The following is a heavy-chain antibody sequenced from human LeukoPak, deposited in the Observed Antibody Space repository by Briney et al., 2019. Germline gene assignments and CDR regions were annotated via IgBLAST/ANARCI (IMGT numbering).Heavy chain of an antibody. Sequence: GESLKISCKGSGYSFASYWIGWVRPMPGKGLEWMGIIYPGDSESRYSPSFQGQVTISADKSISTAYLQWSGLKASDTAMYYCARRSRGGFDYWGQGTLVTVSS. CDR1: GYSFASYW. J-gene: IGHJ4*02. D-gene: IGHD3-10*01. CDR3: ARRSRGGFDY. V-gene: IGHV5-51*01. CDR2: IYPGDSES.